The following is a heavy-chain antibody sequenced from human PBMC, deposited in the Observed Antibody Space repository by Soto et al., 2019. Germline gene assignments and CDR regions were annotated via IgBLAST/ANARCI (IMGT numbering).Heavy chain of an antibody. CDR2: ISSNGGST. Sequence: EVQLVESGEGLVQPGGSLRLSCAASGFTFSSYAMHWVRQAPGKGLEYVSAISSNGGSTYYADSVKGRFTISRDNSKNTLYLQMGSLRAEDMAVYYWARGGGYCSSTSCYGGGYYYYGMDVWGQGTTVTVSS. CDR1: GFTFSSYA. CDR3: ARGGGYCSSTSCYGGGYYYYGMDV. V-gene: IGHV3-64*02. D-gene: IGHD2-2*01. J-gene: IGHJ6*02.